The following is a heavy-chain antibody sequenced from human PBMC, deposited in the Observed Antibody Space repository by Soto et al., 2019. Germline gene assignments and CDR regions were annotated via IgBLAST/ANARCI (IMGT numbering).Heavy chain of an antibody. CDR3: ARVSYYDFWSGFGGDYYYYGMDV. CDR2: ISAYNGNT. J-gene: IGHJ6*02. Sequence: GASVKVSCKASGYTFTSYGISWVRQAPGQGLEWMGWISAYNGNTNYAQKLQGRVTMTTDTSTSTAYMELRSLRSDDTAVYYFARVSYYDFWSGFGGDYYYYGMDVWGQGTTVTVSS. V-gene: IGHV1-18*01. D-gene: IGHD3-3*01. CDR1: GYTFTSYG.